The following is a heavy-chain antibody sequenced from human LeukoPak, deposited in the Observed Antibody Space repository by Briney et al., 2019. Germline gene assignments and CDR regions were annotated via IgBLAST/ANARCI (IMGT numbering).Heavy chain of an antibody. J-gene: IGHJ4*02. CDR2: ISSSGSTI. CDR1: GFTFSSYE. V-gene: IGHV3-48*03. D-gene: IGHD5-24*01. Sequence: GGSLRLSCAASGFTFSSYEMNWVRQAPGKGLEWVSYISSSGSTIYYADSVKGRFTISRDNAKNSLYLQMNSLRAEDTAVYYCARDRRDGYGNYFDYWGQGTLVTVSS. CDR3: ARDRRDGYGNYFDY.